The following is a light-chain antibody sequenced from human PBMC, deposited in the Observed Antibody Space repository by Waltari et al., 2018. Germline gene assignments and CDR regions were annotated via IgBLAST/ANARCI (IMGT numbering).Light chain of an antibody. V-gene: IGKV4-1*01. J-gene: IGKJ1*01. CDR2: RAS. Sequence: DIGMTQSPDSLAVSLGERATINCKSSQSVLYSSNNKNYLAWYQQKPGQPPKLLIYRASTRESGVPDRFSGSGSGTDFTLTISSLQAEDVAVYYCQQYYSTPWTFGQGTKVEIK. CDR1: QSVLYSSNNKNY. CDR3: QQYYSTPWT.